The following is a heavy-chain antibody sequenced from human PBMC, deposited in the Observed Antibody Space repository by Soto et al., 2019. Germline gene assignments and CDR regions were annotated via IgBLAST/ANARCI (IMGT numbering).Heavy chain of an antibody. V-gene: IGHV4-39*02. D-gene: IGHD2-15*01. CDR1: GGSINSNNYY. Sequence: PSETLSLTCSVSGGSINSNNYYWAWIRQPPGKGLAWIASVYYDGSTYYNPSLKSRVTISVDASKDRFSLQLRSVTAADTAVYYCAKVVVAATRDTDSDSWGQGTLVTVSS. CDR2: VYYDGST. J-gene: IGHJ4*02. CDR3: AKVVVAATRDTDSDS.